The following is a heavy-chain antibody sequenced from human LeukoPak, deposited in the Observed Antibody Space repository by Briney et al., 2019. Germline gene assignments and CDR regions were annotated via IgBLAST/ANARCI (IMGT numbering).Heavy chain of an antibody. CDR1: GFTFSSYW. Sequence: PGGSLRLSCAASGFTFSSYWMHWVRQAPGKGLVWVSRINSDGSSTSYADSVKGRFTISRDNAKNSLYLQMNSLRAEDTAVYYCAISRTIFGSWVDYWGQGTLVTVSS. J-gene: IGHJ4*02. CDR3: AISRTIFGSWVDY. CDR2: INSDGSST. V-gene: IGHV3-74*01. D-gene: IGHD3-3*01.